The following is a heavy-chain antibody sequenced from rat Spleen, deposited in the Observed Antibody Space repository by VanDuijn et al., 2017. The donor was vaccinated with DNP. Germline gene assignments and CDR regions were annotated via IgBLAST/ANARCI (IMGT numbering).Heavy chain of an antibody. CDR2: IINDGKRT. J-gene: IGHJ2*01. Sequence: EVQLVESGGGLVQPGRSLKLSCAASGFIFSDYNMAWVRQAPKKGLEWVATIINDGKRTYYSDSVKGRFTVSRENAKSTLYLQTDSLRSEDTATYYCARLGGSPFDYWGQGVMVTVSS. CDR3: ARLGGSPFDY. CDR1: GFIFSDYN. D-gene: IGHD5-1*01. V-gene: IGHV5S10*01.